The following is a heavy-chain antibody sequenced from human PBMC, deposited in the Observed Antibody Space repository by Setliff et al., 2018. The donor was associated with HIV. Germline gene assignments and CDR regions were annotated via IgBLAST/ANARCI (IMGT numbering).Heavy chain of an antibody. D-gene: IGHD2-2*01. CDR2: IFPADSDT. CDR1: GYSFTNYW. Sequence: GESLKISCKGSGYSFTNYWIAWVRQVSGKGLELMGIIFPADSDTRYSPSFQGQVTISADKSISTAYLQWSSLKASDSAVYYCARASDPSHRMPPTYHYYWGPGTLVTVSS. V-gene: IGHV5-51*01. CDR3: ARASDPSHRMPPTYHYY. J-gene: IGHJ4*02.